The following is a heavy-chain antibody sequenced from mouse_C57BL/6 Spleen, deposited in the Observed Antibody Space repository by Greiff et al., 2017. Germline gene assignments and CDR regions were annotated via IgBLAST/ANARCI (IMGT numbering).Heavy chain of an antibody. D-gene: IGHD2-2*01. CDR1: GYAFSSYW. J-gene: IGHJ4*01. CDR2: IYPGDGVT. CDR3: ARSGVRPMDY. V-gene: IGHV1-80*01. Sequence: QVQLQQSGAELVKPGASVKISCKASGYAFSSYWMNWVKQRPGKGLEWIGQIYPGDGVTNYNGKFKGKATLTADKSSSTAYMQLSSLTSEDSAVYFCARSGVRPMDYWGQGTSVTVAS.